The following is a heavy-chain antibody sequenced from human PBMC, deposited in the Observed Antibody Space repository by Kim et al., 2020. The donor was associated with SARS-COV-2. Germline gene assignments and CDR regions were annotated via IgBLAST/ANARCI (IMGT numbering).Heavy chain of an antibody. J-gene: IGHJ5*02. CDR1: GGSFSGYY. CDR2: INHSGST. D-gene: IGHD2-15*01. CDR3: ARGGQYCSGGSCYRNWFDP. V-gene: IGHV4-34*01. Sequence: SETLSLTCAVYGGSFSGYYWSWIRQPPGKGLEWIWEINHSGSTNYNPSLKSRVTISVDTSKNQFSLKLSSVTAADTAVYYCARGGQYCSGGSCYRNWFDPWGQGTLVTVSS.